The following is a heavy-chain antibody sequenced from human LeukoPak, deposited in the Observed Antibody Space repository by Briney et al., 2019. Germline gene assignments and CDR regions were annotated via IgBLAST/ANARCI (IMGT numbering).Heavy chain of an antibody. CDR3: ARVDGDYSDY. V-gene: IGHV3-21*04. D-gene: IGHD4-17*01. CDR1: GFTFSSYS. CDR2: ISSSSSYI. J-gene: IGHJ4*02. Sequence: GGSLRLSCAASGFTFSSYSMNWVRQAPGKGLEWVSSISSSSSYIYYADSVKGRFTISRDNSKNTLYLQMNSLRAEDTAVYYCARVDGDYSDYWGQGTLVTVSS.